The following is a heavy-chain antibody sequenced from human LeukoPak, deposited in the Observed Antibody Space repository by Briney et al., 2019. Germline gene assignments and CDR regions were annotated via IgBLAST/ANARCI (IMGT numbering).Heavy chain of an antibody. CDR3: ARGGGVVPTFDY. Sequence: GGSLRLSCAASGFTFSSYAMHWVRQAPGKGLEWVAVISYDGSNKYYADSVKGRFTISRDNSKNTLYLQMNSLRAEDTAVYYCARGGGVVPTFDYWGRGTLVTVSS. V-gene: IGHV3-30-3*01. CDR2: ISYDGSNK. J-gene: IGHJ4*02. CDR1: GFTFSSYA. D-gene: IGHD2-2*01.